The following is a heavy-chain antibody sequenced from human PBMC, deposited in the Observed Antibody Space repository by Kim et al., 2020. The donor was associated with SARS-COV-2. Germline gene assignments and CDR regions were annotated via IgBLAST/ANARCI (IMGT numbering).Heavy chain of an antibody. J-gene: IGHJ1*01. Sequence: SETLSLTCAVSGYSISSGYYWGWIRQPPGKGLEWIGSIHHSGSTYYNPSLKSRVGISIDTSKNQFSLRLNSVTAADTAVYYCTSKYYYDTSGFYYADWWGQCTLVTVSS. D-gene: IGHD3-22*01. CDR3: TSKYYYDTSGFYYADW. CDR1: GYSISSGYY. CDR2: IHHSGST. V-gene: IGHV4-38-2*01.